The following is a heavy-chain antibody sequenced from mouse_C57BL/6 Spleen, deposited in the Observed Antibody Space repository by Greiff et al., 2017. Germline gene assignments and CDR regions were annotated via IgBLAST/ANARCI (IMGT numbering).Heavy chain of an antibody. J-gene: IGHJ2*01. V-gene: IGHV5-17*01. CDR2: ISSGSSTI. D-gene: IGHD2-3*01. Sequence: EVHLVESGGGLVKPGGSLKLSCAASGFTFSDYGMHWVRQAPEQGLAWVAYISSGSSTIYYADTVKGRFTISRDNAKNTLFLQMTSLRSEDTAMYYCARDGYYYFDYWGQGTTLTVSS. CDR1: GFTFSDYG. CDR3: ARDGYYYFDY.